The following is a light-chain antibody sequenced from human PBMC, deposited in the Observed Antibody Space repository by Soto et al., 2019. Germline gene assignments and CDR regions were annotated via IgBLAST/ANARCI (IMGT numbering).Light chain of an antibody. CDR1: QSISSW. CDR3: QQYNSYPP. V-gene: IGKV1-5*03. Sequence: DVRMTKSPATLSASVGDRVTITCRASQSISSWLAWYQQKPGKAPKLLIYKASSLESGVPSRFSGSGSGTEFTLTISSLQPDDFATYYCQQYNSYPPFGQGTKVDI. CDR2: KAS. J-gene: IGKJ1*01.